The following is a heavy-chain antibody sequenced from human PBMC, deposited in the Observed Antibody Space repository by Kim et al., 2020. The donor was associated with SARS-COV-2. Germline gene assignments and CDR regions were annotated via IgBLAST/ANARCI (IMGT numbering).Heavy chain of an antibody. CDR1: GFTFSSYS. V-gene: IGHV3-48*02. CDR2: ISSSSSTI. CDR3: ARVEEPSRFWSGYYGFPLSDY. D-gene: IGHD3-3*01. J-gene: IGHJ4*02. Sequence: GGSLRLSCAASGFTFSSYSMNWVRQAPGKGLEWVSYISSSSSTIYYADSVKGRFTISRDNAKNSLYLQMNSLRDEDTAMYYCARVEEPSRFWSGYYGFPLSDYWGQGTLVPVSS.